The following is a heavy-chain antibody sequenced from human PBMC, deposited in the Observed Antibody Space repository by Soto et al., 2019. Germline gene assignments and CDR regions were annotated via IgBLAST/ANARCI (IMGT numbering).Heavy chain of an antibody. Sequence: SETLSLTCTVSGGSISGYYWSWIRQPPGKGLEWIGYIYYSGSTNYNPSLKSRVTISKDTPKNQVVLTMTNMDPVDTATYYCARIRAEYYDFWSGYLVDYWGQGTLVTVSS. CDR2: IYYSGST. J-gene: IGHJ4*02. D-gene: IGHD3-3*01. V-gene: IGHV4-59*01. CDR3: ARIRAEYYDFWSGYLVDY. CDR1: GGSISGYY.